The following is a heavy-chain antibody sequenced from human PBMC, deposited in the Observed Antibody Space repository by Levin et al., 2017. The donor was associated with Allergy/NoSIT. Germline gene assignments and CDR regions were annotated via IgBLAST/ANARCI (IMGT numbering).Heavy chain of an antibody. V-gene: IGHV1-8*01. CDR2: MNPNSGNT. CDR1: GYTFTSYD. CDR3: ARTRGNSITGTIMNDY. D-gene: IGHD1-7*01. Sequence: ASVKVSCKASGYTFTSYDINWVRQATGQGLEWMGWMNPNSGNTGYAQKFQGRVTMTRNTSISTAYMELSSLRSEDTAVYYCARTRGNSITGTIMNDYWGQGTLVTVSS. J-gene: IGHJ4*02.